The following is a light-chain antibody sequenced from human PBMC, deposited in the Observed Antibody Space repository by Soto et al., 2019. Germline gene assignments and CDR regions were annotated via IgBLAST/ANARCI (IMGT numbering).Light chain of an antibody. CDR3: QRYNNWPLT. CDR2: GGS. Sequence: TQAPGTLALSPGERSTLYFISSQSFSSNHLAWYQQKPVQAPTLLIYGGSSRATGIPVRFSGSTSGPEFTLTINSLQSEDFAIYYCQRYNNWPLTFGGGTKVDIK. CDR1: QSFSSN. J-gene: IGKJ4*01. V-gene: IGKV3D-15*01.